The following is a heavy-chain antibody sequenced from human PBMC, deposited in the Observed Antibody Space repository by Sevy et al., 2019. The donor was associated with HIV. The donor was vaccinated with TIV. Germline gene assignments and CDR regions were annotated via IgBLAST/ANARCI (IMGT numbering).Heavy chain of an antibody. J-gene: IGHJ4*02. CDR3: VREGIVGARDFDY. Sequence: GGSLRLSCTASGFTFSGYSMNWVRQAPGKGLEWVSYISSISSPTYYADSVKGRFTISRDNAKNSLYLQMNSLRDEDTAVYYCVREGIVGARDFDYWGQGTLVTVSS. V-gene: IGHV3-48*02. D-gene: IGHD2-15*01. CDR2: ISSISSPT. CDR1: GFTFSGYS.